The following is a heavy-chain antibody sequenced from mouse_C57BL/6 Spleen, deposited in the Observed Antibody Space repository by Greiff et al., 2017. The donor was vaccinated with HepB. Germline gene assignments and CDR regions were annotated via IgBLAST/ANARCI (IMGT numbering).Heavy chain of an antibody. J-gene: IGHJ3*01. CDR2: IYPGDGDT. CDR3: AGQKIYYGYDGGFAY. CDR1: GYAFSSSW. Sequence: QVQLQQSGPELVKPGASVKISCKASGYAFSSSWMNWVKQRPRKGLEWIGRIYPGDGDTNYNGKFKGKATLTADKSSSTAYMQLSSLTSEDSAVYFCAGQKIYYGYDGGFAYWGQGTLVTVSA. V-gene: IGHV1-82*01. D-gene: IGHD2-2*01.